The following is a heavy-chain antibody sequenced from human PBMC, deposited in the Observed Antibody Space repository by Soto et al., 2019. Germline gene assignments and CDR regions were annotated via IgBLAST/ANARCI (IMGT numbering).Heavy chain of an antibody. CDR1: GFTFSSYG. J-gene: IGHJ2*01. CDR3: ARDPTVQLTEGYFEL. V-gene: IGHV3-33*01. CDR2: IWYDGSNK. D-gene: IGHD4-4*01. Sequence: QVQLVESGGGVVQPGRSLRLSCAASGFTFSSYGMHWVRQAPGKGLEWVAVIWYDGSNKYYADSVKGRFTISRDNSKNTLYLQMNSLRAEDTDVYYCARDPTVQLTEGYFELWLRGTLVTVSS.